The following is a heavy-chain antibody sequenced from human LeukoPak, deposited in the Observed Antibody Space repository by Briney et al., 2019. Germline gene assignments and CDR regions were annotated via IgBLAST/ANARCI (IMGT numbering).Heavy chain of an antibody. J-gene: IGHJ4*02. CDR3: ARGPYYDSPLYYFDY. CDR2: TYYRSKWYN. D-gene: IGHD3-22*01. Sequence: SQTLSLTCAISGDSVSSNSAAWNWIRQSPSRGLEWLGRTYYRSKWYNDYAVSVKSRITINPGTSKNQFSMHLNSVTPEDTAVYYCARGPYYDSPLYYFDYWGQRTLVTVSS. CDR1: GDSVSSNSAA. V-gene: IGHV6-1*01.